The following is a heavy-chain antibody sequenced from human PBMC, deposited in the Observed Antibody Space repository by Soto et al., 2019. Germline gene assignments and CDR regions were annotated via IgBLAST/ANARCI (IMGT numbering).Heavy chain of an antibody. D-gene: IGHD4-4*01. V-gene: IGHV5-10-1*01. CDR3: ARHLTSRSYWFDP. J-gene: IGHJ5*02. CDR1: GYKFPNYL. Sequence: GESLKISCKGSGYKFPNYLISWVRQMPGKGLEWMGRIDPSDSFVSYNPSFQGHVTISAVKTISTAYLQWSSLKASDTAIYFCARHLTSRSYWFDPWGQGTLVTVSS. CDR2: IDPSDSFV.